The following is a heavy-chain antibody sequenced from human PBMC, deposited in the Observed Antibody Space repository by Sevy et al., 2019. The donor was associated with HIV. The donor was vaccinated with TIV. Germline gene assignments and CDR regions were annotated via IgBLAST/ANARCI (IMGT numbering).Heavy chain of an antibody. Sequence: GGSLRLSCTASGFTFSSAWMSWVRQAPGKGLEWVGRIKSEVDGGDIDYAAPVKGRFSISREDSKNTVYLQMNSLKTEDQAVYYCITDPAYRGYDEEVINYYFYGMDVWGQGTTVTVSS. CDR1: GFTFSSAW. J-gene: IGHJ6*02. CDR3: ITDPAYRGYDEEVINYYFYGMDV. V-gene: IGHV3-15*01. CDR2: IKSEVDGGDI. D-gene: IGHD5-12*01.